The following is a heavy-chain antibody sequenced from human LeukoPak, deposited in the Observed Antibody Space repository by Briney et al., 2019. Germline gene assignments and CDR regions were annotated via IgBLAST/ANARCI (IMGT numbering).Heavy chain of an antibody. D-gene: IGHD3-10*01. CDR3: AKEPPVYYYGSGSEAN. J-gene: IGHJ4*02. Sequence: PGGSLRLSCAASGFTFRSYAMNWVRQAPGKGLEWVSVISGSGSSTYYADSVKGRFTISRDNSKNTLYLQMNSLRAEDTAVYYCAKEPPVYYYGSGSEANWGQGTLVTVSS. CDR1: GFTFRSYA. CDR2: ISGSGSST. V-gene: IGHV3-23*01.